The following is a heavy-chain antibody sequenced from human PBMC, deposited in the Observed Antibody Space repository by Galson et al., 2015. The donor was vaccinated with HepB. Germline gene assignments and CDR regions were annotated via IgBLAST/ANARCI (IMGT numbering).Heavy chain of an antibody. CDR2: IYYSGST. Sequence: QVQLQESGPGLVKPSETLSLTCTVSGGSISSYYWSWIRQPPGKGLEWIGYIYYSGSTNYNPSLKSRATISVDTSKNQFSLKLSSVTAADTAVYYCARDSVLLWFGEYTPSWYFDLWGRGTLVTVSS. V-gene: IGHV4-59*01. CDR3: ARDSVLLWFGEYTPSWYFDL. D-gene: IGHD3-10*01. J-gene: IGHJ2*01. CDR1: GGSISSYY.